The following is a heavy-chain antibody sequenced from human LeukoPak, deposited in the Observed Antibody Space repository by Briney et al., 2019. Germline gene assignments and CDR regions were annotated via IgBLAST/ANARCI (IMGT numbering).Heavy chain of an antibody. CDR3: AKDGLYYYDSSGYVDY. V-gene: IGHV3-23*01. CDR2: ISGSGGST. Sequence: GGSLRLSFAASGFTFSSYAMSWVRQAPGKGLEWVSAISGSGGSTYYADSVKGRFTISRDNSKDTLYLQMNSLRAEDTAVYYCAKDGLYYYDSSGYVDYWGQGTLVTVSS. CDR1: GFTFSSYA. J-gene: IGHJ4*02. D-gene: IGHD3-22*01.